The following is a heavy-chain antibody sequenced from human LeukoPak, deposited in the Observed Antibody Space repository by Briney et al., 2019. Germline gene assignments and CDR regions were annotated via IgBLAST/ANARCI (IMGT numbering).Heavy chain of an antibody. CDR3: ATLDPYDFWSGYYPADY. D-gene: IGHD3-3*01. V-gene: IGHV3-30*02. Sequence: PGGSLRLSCAASGFTFSSYGMHWVRQAPGKGLEWVAFIRYDGSNKYHADSVKGRFTISRDNSKNTLYLQMNSLRAEDTAVYYCATLDPYDFWSGYYPADYWGQGTLVTVSS. CDR1: GFTFSSYG. CDR2: IRYDGSNK. J-gene: IGHJ4*02.